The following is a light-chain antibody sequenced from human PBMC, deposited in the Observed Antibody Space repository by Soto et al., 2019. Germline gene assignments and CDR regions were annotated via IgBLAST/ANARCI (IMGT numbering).Light chain of an antibody. V-gene: IGKV1-5*03. Sequence: DIQMTQSPSTLSGSVGDRVTITCRASQTISSWLAWYQQKPGKAPKLLIYKASTLKSGVPSRFSGSGSGKEFTLTISSLQPDDFAPYYCQHYNSYSEAFGQGTKVDIK. J-gene: IGKJ1*01. CDR1: QTISSW. CDR2: KAS. CDR3: QHYNSYSEA.